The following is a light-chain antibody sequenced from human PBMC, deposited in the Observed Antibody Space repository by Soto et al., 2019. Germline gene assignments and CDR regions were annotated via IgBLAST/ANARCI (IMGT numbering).Light chain of an antibody. CDR2: AAS. Sequence: EIVLTQSPGTLSVSPGERVTLSCRASQRVNSNYLAWYQQRPGQAPRLLIFAASYRATVIPDRFSVRGSGTDLTLTTSTLEPEDFAVYYCQQYSSSPPEFTFGPGTQVDSK. CDR3: QQYSSSPPEFT. CDR1: QRVNSNY. J-gene: IGKJ3*01. V-gene: IGKV3-20*01.